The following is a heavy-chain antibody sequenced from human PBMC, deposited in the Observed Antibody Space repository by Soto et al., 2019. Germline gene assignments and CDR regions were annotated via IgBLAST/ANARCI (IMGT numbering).Heavy chain of an antibody. CDR2: IYYSGST. D-gene: IGHD6-13*01. Sequence: SETLSLTCTVSGGSSSSSPYYWGWIRQPPGKGLEWIGSIYYSGSTYYNPSLKSRVTISVDTSRNQFSLKLSSVTAADTAVYYCAKHSSSYNWFAPWGQGTLVTVS. J-gene: IGHJ5*02. V-gene: IGHV4-39*01. CDR1: GGSSSSSPYY. CDR3: AKHSSSYNWFAP.